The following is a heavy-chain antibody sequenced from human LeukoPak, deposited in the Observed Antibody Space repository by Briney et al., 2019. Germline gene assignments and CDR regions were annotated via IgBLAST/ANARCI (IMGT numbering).Heavy chain of an antibody. V-gene: IGHV4-34*01. CDR2: INHSGST. J-gene: IGHJ4*02. CDR3: ARLSPTWSVYRELRPPFDH. Sequence: SETLSLTCAVYGGSFSGYYWSWIRQPPGKGLEWIGEINHSGSTNYNPSLKSRVTISVDTSKNQFSLKLSSVTAADTAVYYCARLSPTWSVYRELRPPFDHWGQGTLVTVSS. CDR1: GGSFSGYY. D-gene: IGHD1-26*01.